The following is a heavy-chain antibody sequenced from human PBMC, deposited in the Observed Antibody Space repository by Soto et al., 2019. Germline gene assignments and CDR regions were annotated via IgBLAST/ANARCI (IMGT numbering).Heavy chain of an antibody. CDR3: ARVMSRSRWELLFAFDI. J-gene: IGHJ3*02. D-gene: IGHD1-26*01. Sequence: SPTLSLTCAISGDSVSSNSAAWNWIRQSPSRGLEWLGRTYYRSKWYNDYAVSVKSRITINPDTSKNQFSLQLNSVTPEDTAVYYCARVMSRSRWELLFAFDIWGQGTMVTVSS. V-gene: IGHV6-1*01. CDR2: TYYRSKWYN. CDR1: GDSVSSNSAA.